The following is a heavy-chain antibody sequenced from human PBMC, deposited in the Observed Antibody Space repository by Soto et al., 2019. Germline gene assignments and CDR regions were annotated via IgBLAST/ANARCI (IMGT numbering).Heavy chain of an antibody. CDR1: GYTFIGYY. CDR3: ARDLVSTIGDFDY. CDR2: INPNSGAT. Sequence: GASVKVSCKTSGYTFIGYYIHWVRQAPGQGLEWVGWINPNSGATNYAQKLQGRVTMTRDRSISTAYMELSRLRSDDTAVYYCARDLVSTIGDFDYWGQGTQVTVSS. J-gene: IGHJ4*02. V-gene: IGHV1-2*02. D-gene: IGHD5-12*01.